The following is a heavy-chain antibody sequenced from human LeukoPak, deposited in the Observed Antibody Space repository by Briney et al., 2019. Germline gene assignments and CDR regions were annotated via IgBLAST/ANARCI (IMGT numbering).Heavy chain of an antibody. CDR1: GFTFSSYG. J-gene: IGHJ4*02. Sequence: QPGGSLRLSCAASGFTFSSYGMHWVRQAPGKGLEWVVFIRYDGSNKYYADSVKGRFTISRDNSKNTLYLQMNSLRAEDTAAYYCAKEYCSGGSCLNYWGQGTLVTVSS. V-gene: IGHV3-30*02. CDR3: AKEYCSGGSCLNY. D-gene: IGHD2-15*01. CDR2: IRYDGSNK.